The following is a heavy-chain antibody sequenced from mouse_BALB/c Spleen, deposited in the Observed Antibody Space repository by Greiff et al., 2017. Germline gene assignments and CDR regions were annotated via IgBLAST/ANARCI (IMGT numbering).Heavy chain of an antibody. J-gene: IGHJ2*01. CDR1: GFNIKDTY. V-gene: IGHV14-3*02. Sequence: VQLQQSGAELVKPGASVKLSCTASGFNIKDTYMHWVKQRPEQGLEWIGRIDPANGNTKYDPKFQGKATITADTSSNTAYLQLSSLTSEDTAVYYCAHPFYDYDDFDYWGQGTTLTVSS. D-gene: IGHD2-4*01. CDR2: IDPANGNT. CDR3: AHPFYDYDDFDY.